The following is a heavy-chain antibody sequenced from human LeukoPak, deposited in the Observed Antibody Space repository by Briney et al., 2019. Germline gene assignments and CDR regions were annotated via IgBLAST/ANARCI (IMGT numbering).Heavy chain of an antibody. V-gene: IGHV4-59*01. CDR3: ARAAASGSYLHWFDP. CDR2: IYYSGST. Sequence: SETLSLTCTVSGGSIRTYYWTWIRQPPGKGLEWIGYIYYSGSTNYNPSLKSRVTISVDTSKNQISLKLFSVTAADTAVYYCARAAASGSYLHWFDPWGHGTLVTVSS. D-gene: IGHD3-10*01. CDR1: GGSIRTYY. J-gene: IGHJ5*02.